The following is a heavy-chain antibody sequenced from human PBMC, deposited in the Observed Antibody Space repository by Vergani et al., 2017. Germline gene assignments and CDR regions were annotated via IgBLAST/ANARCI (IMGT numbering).Heavy chain of an antibody. CDR3: ARVNTETNGHLYYYYYMDV. Sequence: QVQLQQWGGGLLKPSETLSITCVVHGGSFTSYHWTWIRQSPGEGLEWVGDIDHTGRPDYNPSLKSRRTMSVDKSRNQFSLTLNSVTATDTAIYFCARVNTETNGHLYYYYYMDVWGQGTAVTVS. J-gene: IGHJ6*03. D-gene: IGHD4-11*01. CDR2: IDHTGRP. CDR1: GGSFTSYH. V-gene: IGHV4-34*01.